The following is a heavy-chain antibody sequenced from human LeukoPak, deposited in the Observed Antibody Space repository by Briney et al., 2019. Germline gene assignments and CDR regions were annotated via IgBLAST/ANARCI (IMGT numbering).Heavy chain of an antibody. V-gene: IGHV1-69*13. CDR2: IIPIFGTA. Sequence: ASLKISCKASGCSVSRYAIRGVRQDPGQGLEWMGGIIPIFGTANYAQKFQGRVTITADESTRTAYMELRTLRSEDTAIYYCARGSGETGGYYYVYWGRGTPVTVSS. CDR1: GCSVSRYA. J-gene: IGHJ4*02. D-gene: IGHD3-22*01. CDR3: ARGSGETGGYYYVY.